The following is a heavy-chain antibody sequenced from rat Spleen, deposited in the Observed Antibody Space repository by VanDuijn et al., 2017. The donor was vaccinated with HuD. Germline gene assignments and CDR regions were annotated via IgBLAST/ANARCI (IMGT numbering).Heavy chain of an antibody. Sequence: EVQLVETGGGLVQPGRSLKLSCVASGFTFSSFWMYWIRQAPGKGLEWVSSINIDGGDTYYPDSVRGRFTISRDNAKSSLSLQMDSLRSEDTATYYCARQGGVTTDWFAYWGQGVMVTVSS. CDR2: INIDGGDT. J-gene: IGHJ2*01. CDR3: ARQGGVTTDWFAY. V-gene: IGHV5-58*01. CDR1: GFTFSSFW. D-gene: IGHD1-4*01.